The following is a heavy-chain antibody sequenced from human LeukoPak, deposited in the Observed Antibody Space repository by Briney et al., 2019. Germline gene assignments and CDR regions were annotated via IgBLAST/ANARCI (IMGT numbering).Heavy chain of an antibody. Sequence: GESLKISFKGSGXTFTNYWIGWVRQMPGKGLELMGIIYPGDSDTRYSPSFQGQVTISADKSISTAYLQWSSLKASDAAIYYCARRAPSQIWFDPWGQGTLVTVSS. V-gene: IGHV5-51*01. CDR3: ARRAPSQIWFDP. J-gene: IGHJ5*02. CDR1: GXTFTNYW. CDR2: IYPGDSDT.